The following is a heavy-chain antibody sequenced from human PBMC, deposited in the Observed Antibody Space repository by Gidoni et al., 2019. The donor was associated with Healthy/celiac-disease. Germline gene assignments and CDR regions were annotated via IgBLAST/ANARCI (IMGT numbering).Heavy chain of an antibody. D-gene: IGHD1-26*01. CDR1: GFTFSSYG. J-gene: IGHJ4*02. V-gene: IGHV3-33*01. CDR2: IWYDVSNK. Sequence: QVKLVESGGGGVQPGRSLRLSCAASGFTFSSYGMRWVRQSPGKGLEWVAIIWYDVSNKYYADSVKGRFTISRDNSKNTLYLQMNSLRAEDTAVYYCARDGALGGATSNPDYWGQGTLFTVSS. CDR3: ARDGALGGATSNPDY.